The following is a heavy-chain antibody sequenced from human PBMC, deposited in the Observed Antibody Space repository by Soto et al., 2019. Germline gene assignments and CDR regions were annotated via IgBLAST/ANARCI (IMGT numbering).Heavy chain of an antibody. CDR1: GYTFTGYY. CDR3: AVYDSSGHGAFDI. Sequence: ASVKVSCKASGYTFTGYYMHWVRQAPGQGLEWMGWINPNSGGTNYAQKFQGWVTMTRDTSISTAYMELSRPRSDDTAVYYCAVYDSSGHGAFDICGQRTMVTVSS. CDR2: INPNSGGT. D-gene: IGHD3-22*01. V-gene: IGHV1-2*04. J-gene: IGHJ3*02.